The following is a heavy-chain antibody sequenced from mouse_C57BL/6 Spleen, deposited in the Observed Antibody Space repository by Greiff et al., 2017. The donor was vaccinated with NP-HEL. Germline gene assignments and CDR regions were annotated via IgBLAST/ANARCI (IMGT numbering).Heavy chain of an antibody. CDR2: IYPGSGST. Sequence: VQLQQSGAELVKPGASVKMSCKASGYTFTSYWITWVKQRPGQGLEWIGDIYPGSGSTNYNEKFKSKATLTVDTSSSTAYMQLSSLTSEDSAVYYCARWAYYSNYYAMDYWGRGTSVTVCS. CDR1: GYTFTSYW. V-gene: IGHV1-55*01. D-gene: IGHD2-5*01. CDR3: ARWAYYSNYYAMDY. J-gene: IGHJ4*01.